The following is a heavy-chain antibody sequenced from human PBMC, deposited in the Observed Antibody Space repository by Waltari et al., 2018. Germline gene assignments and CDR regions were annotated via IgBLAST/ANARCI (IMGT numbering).Heavy chain of an antibody. V-gene: IGHV4-39*07. CDR3: ARHPGGCGGDCHYFDY. Sequence: QLQLQESGPGLVKPSETLSLTCTVSGGSISSSSYYWGWIRPPPGKGLEWIGSIYYSGSTYYNPSLKSRVTISVDTSKNQFSLKLSSVTAADTAVYYCARHPGGCGGDCHYFDYWGQGTLVTVSS. J-gene: IGHJ4*02. CDR1: GGSISSSSYY. CDR2: IYYSGST. D-gene: IGHD2-21*01.